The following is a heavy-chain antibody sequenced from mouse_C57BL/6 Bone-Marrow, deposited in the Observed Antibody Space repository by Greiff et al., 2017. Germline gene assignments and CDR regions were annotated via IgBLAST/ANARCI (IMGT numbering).Heavy chain of an antibody. D-gene: IGHD2-5*01. CDR2: FYPGSGSI. Sequence: QVQLQQSGAELVKPGASVKLSCKASGYTFTEYTIHWVKQRSGQGLEWIGWFYPGSGSIKYNEKFKDKATLTADKSSSTVYMALSRLTSEDSAVYFCARHEDGFYYSNPAWFAYWGQGTLVTVSA. V-gene: IGHV1-62-2*01. CDR3: ARHEDGFYYSNPAWFAY. CDR1: GYTFTEYT. J-gene: IGHJ3*01.